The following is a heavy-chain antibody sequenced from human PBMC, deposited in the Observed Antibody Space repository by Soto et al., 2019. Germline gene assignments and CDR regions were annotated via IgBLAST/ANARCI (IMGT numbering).Heavy chain of an antibody. CDR1: GGSISPYY. CDR2: IYYSGST. CDR3: ARPRSSGYAGEFDY. D-gene: IGHD3-22*01. V-gene: IGHV4-59*01. J-gene: IGHJ4*02. Sequence: QVQLQESGPGLVKPSETLSLTCTVSGGSISPYYWSWIRQPPGKGLEWIGFIYYSGSTNYNPSLTSRVTISVDTSQNQLSLMLTSVTAADTAVYYCARPRSSGYAGEFDYWGQGTLVTVSS.